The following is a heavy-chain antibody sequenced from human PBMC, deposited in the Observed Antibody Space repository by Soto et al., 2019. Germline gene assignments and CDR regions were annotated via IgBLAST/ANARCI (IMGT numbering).Heavy chain of an antibody. CDR2: ISKSGNMV. CDR1: GLTFSDHY. Sequence: GGSLRLSWAASGLTFSDHYMSWIRQAPGKGLEWISYISKSGNMVYYADSVKGRFSISRDNAKNSLYLQMNSLRAEDTAVYYCAMVHIYSGYSTDWYDYRGQGTLVSVSS. V-gene: IGHV3-11*01. CDR3: AMVHIYSGYSTDWYDY. D-gene: IGHD6-19*01. J-gene: IGHJ4*02.